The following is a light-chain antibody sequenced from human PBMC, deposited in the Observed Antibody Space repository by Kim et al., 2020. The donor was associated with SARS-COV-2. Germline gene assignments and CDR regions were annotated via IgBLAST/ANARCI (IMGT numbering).Light chain of an antibody. CDR2: GAS. V-gene: IGKV3-20*01. J-gene: IGKJ4*01. CDR3: QQYGSSPPLT. CDR1: QSIDSSY. Sequence: PGARATLSCRARQSIDSSYLAWYQQKAGQAPRLLIYGASSRATGIPDRFSGSGSGTDFTLTISRLEPEDFAVYYCQQYGSSPPLTFGGGTKVDIK.